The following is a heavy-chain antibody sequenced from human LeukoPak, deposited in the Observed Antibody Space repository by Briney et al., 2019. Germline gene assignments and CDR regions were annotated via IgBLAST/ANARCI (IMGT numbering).Heavy chain of an antibody. Sequence: ASVKVSCKASGYTFTGYYMHWVRQAPGQGLEWMGWINPNSGGTNYAQKFQGRVTMTRDTSISAAYMELSRLRSDDTAVYYCARDLREYYYYNWFDPWGQGTLVTVSS. CDR1: GYTFTGYY. J-gene: IGHJ5*02. CDR2: INPNSGGT. CDR3: ARDLREYYYYNWFDP. V-gene: IGHV1-2*02. D-gene: IGHD3-10*01.